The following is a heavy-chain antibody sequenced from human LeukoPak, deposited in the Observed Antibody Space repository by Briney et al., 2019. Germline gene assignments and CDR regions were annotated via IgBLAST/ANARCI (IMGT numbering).Heavy chain of an antibody. D-gene: IGHD3-3*01. J-gene: IGHJ6*02. CDR3: ARDLSAIFGVVILSPYYYYGMDV. CDR2: INPNSGGT. V-gene: IGHV1-2*06. CDR1: GYTFTGYY. Sequence: GASVKVSCKASGYTFTGYYMHWVRQAPGQGLEWMGRINPNSGGTNYAQKFQGRVTMTRDTSISTAYMELSRLRSDDTAVYYCARDLSAIFGVVILSPYYYYGMDVWGQGTTVTASS.